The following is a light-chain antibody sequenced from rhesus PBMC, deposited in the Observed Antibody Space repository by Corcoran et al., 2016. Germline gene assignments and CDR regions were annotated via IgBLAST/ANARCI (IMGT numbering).Light chain of an antibody. V-gene: IGKV2-90*01. J-gene: IGKJ4*01. Sequence: DIVMTQTPLSLPVTPGELASISCRSSQSLLHSGGKTYLDWYLQQPGQSPKLLIYGVSNRACGVPDRLSGSGSGKDFAMKISRVEAEDGGIYYCMQGIQLPLTFGGGTKVEIK. CDR2: GVS. CDR3: MQGIQLPLT. CDR1: QSLLHSGGKTY.